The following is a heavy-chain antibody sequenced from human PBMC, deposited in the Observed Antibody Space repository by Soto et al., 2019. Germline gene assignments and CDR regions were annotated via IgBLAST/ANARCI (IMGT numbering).Heavy chain of an antibody. CDR1: GDSITAYY. V-gene: IGHV4-59*01. CDR3: ARDKGGEFLKGSGMDV. J-gene: IGHJ6*02. CDR2: IYHNGET. Sequence: QMQLQESGPGLVKPSETLSLICSVSGDSITAYYLSWLRQSPGKELEWIGYIYHNGETSYNPSLKSRVTISADTPKTQFSLRLSSVTAADTGVYYCARDKGGEFLKGSGMDVWGQGTTVIVSS. D-gene: IGHD3-10*01.